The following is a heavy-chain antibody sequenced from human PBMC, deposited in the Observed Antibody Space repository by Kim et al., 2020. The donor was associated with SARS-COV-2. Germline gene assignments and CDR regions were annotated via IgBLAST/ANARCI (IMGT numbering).Heavy chain of an antibody. CDR1: GFTFGDYA. CDR2: ISWNSGTI. CDR3: AKDRGTWFGEFSSLGMDV. D-gene: IGHD3-10*01. Sequence: GGSLRLSCAASGFTFGDYAMHWVRQAPGKGLEWISGISWNSGTIGYADSVRGRFTISRDNAKNSLYLQMHSLRPDDTALYYCAKDRGTWFGEFSSLGMDVWGQGTTVTVSS. V-gene: IGHV3-9*01. J-gene: IGHJ6*02.